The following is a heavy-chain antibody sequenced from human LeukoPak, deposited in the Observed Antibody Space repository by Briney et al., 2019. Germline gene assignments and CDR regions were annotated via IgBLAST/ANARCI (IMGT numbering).Heavy chain of an antibody. V-gene: IGHV3-30*03. Sequence: GGSLRLSCAASGFTFSSYGMHWVRQAPGKGLEWVAVISYDGSNKYYADSVKGRVTISRDNSKNTLYLQMNSLRAEDTAVYYCARPNWGNFDYWGQGTLVTVSS. J-gene: IGHJ4*02. CDR1: GFTFSSYG. CDR2: ISYDGSNK. CDR3: ARPNWGNFDY. D-gene: IGHD7-27*01.